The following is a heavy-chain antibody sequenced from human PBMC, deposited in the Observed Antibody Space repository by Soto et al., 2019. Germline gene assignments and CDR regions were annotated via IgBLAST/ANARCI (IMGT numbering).Heavy chain of an antibody. V-gene: IGHV1-3*04. Sequence: QVHLVQSEAEVKWPGASVKVSCKASGYTFTTYAIHWVRQAPGQRLEWMGWFNTGNGNTKYERKFQGRFTINTDTPASTAYMELSSLRSEDTAVYYCARRWGRNFDYWGQGTLVTVSS. CDR2: FNTGNGNT. CDR1: GYTFTTYA. CDR3: ARRWGRNFDY. J-gene: IGHJ4*02. D-gene: IGHD7-27*01.